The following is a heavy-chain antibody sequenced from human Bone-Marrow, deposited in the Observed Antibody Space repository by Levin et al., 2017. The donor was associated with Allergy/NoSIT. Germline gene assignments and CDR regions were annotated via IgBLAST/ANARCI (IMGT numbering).Heavy chain of an antibody. CDR2: ISWDSGST. J-gene: IGHJ3*01. CDR1: GFTFDDYA. CDR3: AKDQYSSGSSALDF. V-gene: IGHV3-43D*04. D-gene: IGHD3-10*01. Sequence: GGSLRLSCAASGFTFDDYAMHWVRQPPGKGLEWVSLISWDSGSTYYADSVKGRFSISRDNTKNSVYLQMNSLTPEDTAFYYCAKDQYSSGSSALDFWGQGTTVTVTS.